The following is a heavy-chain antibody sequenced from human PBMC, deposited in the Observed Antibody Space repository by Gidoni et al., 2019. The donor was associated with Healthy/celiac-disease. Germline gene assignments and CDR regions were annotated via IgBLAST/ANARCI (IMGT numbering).Heavy chain of an antibody. V-gene: IGHV3-33*01. CDR1: GFTFSSYG. CDR2: IWFDGSNK. J-gene: IGHJ6*02. Sequence: QVQLVESGGGVVQPGRSLRLSCSPSGFTFSSYGMHWVRQAPGKGLEWVAVIWFDGSNKYYTDSVKGRFTISRDNSKNTLYLQMNSLRAEDTALYYCARDDPTSATAYGMDVWGQGTTVTVSS. CDR3: ARDDPTSATAYGMDV.